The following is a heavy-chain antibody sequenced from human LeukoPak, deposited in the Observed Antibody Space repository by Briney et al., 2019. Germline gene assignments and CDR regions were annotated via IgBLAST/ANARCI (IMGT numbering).Heavy chain of an antibody. CDR1: GFTVGSNY. J-gene: IGHJ4*02. Sequence: SGGSLRLSCAASGFTVGSNYLSWVRQAPGKGLEWVSVIYSGGTAYYAESVKGRFTISRDNSKNMLYLQMNSLGAEDTAVHYCATGYYWGQGTLVTVSS. CDR2: IYSGGTA. CDR3: ATGYY. V-gene: IGHV3-66*01. D-gene: IGHD1-14*01.